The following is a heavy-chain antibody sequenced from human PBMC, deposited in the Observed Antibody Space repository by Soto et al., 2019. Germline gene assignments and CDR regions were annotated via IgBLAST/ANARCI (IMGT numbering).Heavy chain of an antibody. J-gene: IGHJ5*02. CDR3: ARWVDCSGGSCYPNWFDP. Sequence: ASVKVSCKASGYTFTSYGISWVRQAPGQGLEWMGWISAYNGNTDYAQKLQGRVTMTTDTSTSTAYMELRSLRSDDTAVYYCARWVDCSGGSCYPNWFDPWGQGTLVTVSS. CDR1: GYTFTSYG. CDR2: ISAYNGNT. D-gene: IGHD2-15*01. V-gene: IGHV1-18*04.